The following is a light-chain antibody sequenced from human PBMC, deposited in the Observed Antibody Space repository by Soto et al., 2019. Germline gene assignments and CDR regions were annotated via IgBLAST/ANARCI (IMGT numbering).Light chain of an antibody. CDR2: DAS. CDR3: QHCSSWPLT. Sequence: EIVLSQSPATLSLSPGERATVSCRASQSVSSYLAWYQQKPGQAPRLLISDASNRATGIPARFSGSGSGTDFTLTISSLEPEEFAVYYCQHCSSWPLTFGGGTKVEIK. CDR1: QSVSSY. V-gene: IGKV3-11*01. J-gene: IGKJ4*01.